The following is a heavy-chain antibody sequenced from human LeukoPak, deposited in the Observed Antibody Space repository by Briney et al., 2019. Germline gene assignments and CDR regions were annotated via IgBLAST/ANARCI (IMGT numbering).Heavy chain of an antibody. V-gene: IGHV4-30-2*01. Sequence: SQTLSLTCAVSGGSISSGGYSWSWIGQPPGKGLEWIGYIYHSGSTYYNPSLKSRVTISVDRSKNQFSLKLSSVTAADTAVYYCARADVWFGEIGRFDYWGQGTLVTVSS. CDR1: GGSISSGGYS. CDR2: IYHSGST. J-gene: IGHJ4*02. D-gene: IGHD3-10*01. CDR3: ARADVWFGEIGRFDY.